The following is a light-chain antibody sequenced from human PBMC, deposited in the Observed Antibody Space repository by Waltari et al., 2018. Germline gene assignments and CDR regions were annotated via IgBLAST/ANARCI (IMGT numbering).Light chain of an antibody. CDR2: GAS. CDR1: QSISSSY. J-gene: IGKJ2*01. Sequence: EIVLPQSPGTLSLSPGERATLSCRASQSISSSYLAWYQQKLGQAPRLFIYGASTRATGIPDRFSGSGSGTDFTLTISRLEPEDFAVYYCQYYSTSPPYTFGQGTKLEIK. V-gene: IGKV3-20*01. CDR3: QYYSTSPPYT.